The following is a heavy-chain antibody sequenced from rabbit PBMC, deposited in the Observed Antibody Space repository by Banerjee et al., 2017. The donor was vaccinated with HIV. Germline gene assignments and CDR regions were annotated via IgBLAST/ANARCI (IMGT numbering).Heavy chain of an antibody. CDR3: ARGLLIGDL. CDR1: GFDFSSSYY. V-gene: IGHV1S40*01. D-gene: IGHD4-2*01. Sequence: QSLEESGGDLVKPGASLKLSCKASGFDFSSSYYMCWVRQAPGKGLEWIACIDAGSSGRPYYASWAKGRFTISKASSTTVTLQMTSLTAADTATYFCARGLLIGDLWGPGTLVTVS. J-gene: IGHJ6*01. CDR2: IDAGSSGRP.